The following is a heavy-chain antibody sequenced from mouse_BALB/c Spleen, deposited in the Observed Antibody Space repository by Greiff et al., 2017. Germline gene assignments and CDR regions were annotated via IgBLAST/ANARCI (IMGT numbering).Heavy chain of an antibody. CDR2: IWAGGST. D-gene: IGHD2-2*01. J-gene: IGHJ3*01. CDR1: GFSLTSYG. Sequence: QVQLQQSGPGLVAPSQSLSITCTVSGFSLTSYGVHWVRQPPGKGLEWLGVIWAGGSTNYNSALMSRLSISKDNSKSQVFLKMNSLQTDDTAMYYCARGGGYDGWFAYWGQGTLVTVSA. V-gene: IGHV2-9*02. CDR3: ARGGGYDGWFAY.